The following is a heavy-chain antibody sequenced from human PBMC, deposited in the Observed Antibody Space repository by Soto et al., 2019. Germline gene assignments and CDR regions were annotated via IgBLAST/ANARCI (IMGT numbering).Heavy chain of an antibody. Sequence: PSETLSLTCAVYGGSFSGYYWSWIRQPPGKGLEWIGEINHSGSTNYNPSLKSRVTISVDTSKNQFSLKLSSVTAADTAVYYCARSGPLRFLEWLLVGYYFDYWGQGTLVTV. V-gene: IGHV4-34*01. CDR3: ARSGPLRFLEWLLVGYYFDY. J-gene: IGHJ4*02. CDR2: INHSGST. D-gene: IGHD3-3*01. CDR1: GGSFSGYY.